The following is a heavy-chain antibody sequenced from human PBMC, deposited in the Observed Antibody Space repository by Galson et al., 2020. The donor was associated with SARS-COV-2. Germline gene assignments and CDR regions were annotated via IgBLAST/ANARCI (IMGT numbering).Heavy chain of an antibody. V-gene: IGHV4-39*01. CDR2: TYYSGST. Sequence: ETSETLSLTCTVSGDSISSSSYYWSWIRQPPGKGLEWSASTYYSGSTYSNPSLKSRVTISVDTSKNQFSLKLSSVTAADTAVYYCAARRDCSSNHCSAGLDYWGQGTLVAVSS. J-gene: IGHJ4*02. CDR1: GDSISSSSYY. D-gene: IGHD2-2*01. CDR3: AARRDCSSNHCSAGLDY.